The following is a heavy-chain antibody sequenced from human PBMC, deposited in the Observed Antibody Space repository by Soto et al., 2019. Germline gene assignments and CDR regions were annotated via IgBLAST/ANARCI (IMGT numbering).Heavy chain of an antibody. CDR2: IIPILDVV. D-gene: IGHD1-1*01. V-gene: IGHV1-69*08. Sequence: QVQLVQSGAEVKKPGSSVKVACKASGGTFTRHTINWVRQAPGQGLEWMGRIIPILDVVNYAQKFQDRVTIRADKSASTAYMELSTLRSDDTAVYYCARDSDTTRDPFDFWGQGTLVTVSS. J-gene: IGHJ4*02. CDR1: GGTFTRHT. CDR3: ARDSDTTRDPFDF.